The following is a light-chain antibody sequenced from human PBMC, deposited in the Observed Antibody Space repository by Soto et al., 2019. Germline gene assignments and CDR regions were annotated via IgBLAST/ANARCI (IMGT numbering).Light chain of an antibody. CDR2: KTS. CDR1: QNIGSW. J-gene: IGKJ1*01. V-gene: IGKV1-5*03. Sequence: DIQMTQSPSTLSAFVGDRVTITCRASQNIGSWLAWYQQKAGKAPKLLIYKTSSLESGVPSRFSGSGSGTEFNLTISSLQPDDFATYYCQQYNSFPWTFGQGTKVEIK. CDR3: QQYNSFPWT.